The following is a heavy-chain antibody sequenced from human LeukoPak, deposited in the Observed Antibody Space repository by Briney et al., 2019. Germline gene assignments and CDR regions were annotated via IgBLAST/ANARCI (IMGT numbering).Heavy chain of an antibody. V-gene: IGHV3-9*01. CDR2: ISWNSGSI. CDR3: AKGQYGDYVGPHGHYYYYAMDV. CDR1: GFILDDYA. J-gene: IGHJ6*02. D-gene: IGHD4-17*01. Sequence: GGSLRLSCAVSGFILDDYATHWVRQAPGKGLEWVSGISWNSGSIGYADSVKGRFTISRDNAKNSLYLQMNSLRVEDTALFYCAKGQYGDYVGPHGHYYYYAMDVWGQGTTVTVSS.